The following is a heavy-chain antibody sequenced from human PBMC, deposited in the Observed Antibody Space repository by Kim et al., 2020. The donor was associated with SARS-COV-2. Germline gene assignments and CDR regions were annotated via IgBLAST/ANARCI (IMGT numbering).Heavy chain of an antibody. CDR3: ARSYSGSYLGGGIDY. CDR2: IGTAGDT. Sequence: GGSLRLSCAASGFTFSSYDMHWVRQATGKGLEWVSAIGTAGDTYYPGSVKGRFTISRENAKNSLYLQMNSLRAGDTAVYYCARSYSGSYLGGGIDYWGQGTLVTVSS. V-gene: IGHV3-13*01. J-gene: IGHJ4*02. CDR1: GFTFSSYD. D-gene: IGHD1-26*01.